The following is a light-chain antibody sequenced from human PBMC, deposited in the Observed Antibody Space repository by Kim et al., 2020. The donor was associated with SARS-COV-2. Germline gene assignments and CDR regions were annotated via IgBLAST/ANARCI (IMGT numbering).Light chain of an antibody. CDR2: RNN. J-gene: IGLJ3*02. Sequence: SYELTQPLSVSVALGQTAKIPCGGSNIGGKHVHWYLQRPGQAPVPVIYRNNNLPSGIPERFSGSNSGNTATLTIGRAQAGDEGDYYCQVWDSNTVVFGGGTQLTVL. CDR1: NIGGKH. CDR3: QVWDSNTVV. V-gene: IGLV3-9*01.